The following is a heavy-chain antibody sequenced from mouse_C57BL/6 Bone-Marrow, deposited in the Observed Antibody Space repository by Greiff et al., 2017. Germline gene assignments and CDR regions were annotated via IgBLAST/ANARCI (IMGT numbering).Heavy chain of an antibody. CDR2: ISSCGSYT. D-gene: IGHD2-14*01. CDR1: GFTFSSYG. J-gene: IGHJ3*01. CDR3: GKRREYDGFAY. Sequence: DVKLVESGGDLVKPGGSLKLSCAASGFTFSSYGMSWVRQTPDKRLEWVATISSCGSYTYYPDSVKGRFTISRDNAKNTLYLQMSSLKSEDTAMYCCGKRREYDGFAYWGQGTLVTVSA. V-gene: IGHV5-6*02.